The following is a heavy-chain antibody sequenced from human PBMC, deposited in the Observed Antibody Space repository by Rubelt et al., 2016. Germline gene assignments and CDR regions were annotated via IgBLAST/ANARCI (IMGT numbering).Heavy chain of an antibody. CDR2: ISESGGGT. D-gene: IGHD5-18*01. V-gene: IGHV3-23*01. J-gene: IGHJ4*02. CDR3: ARLPQGSYGWVDY. Sequence: GLEWVSTISESGGGTYYADSVKGRFTISRDNSKNTLYLQMNSLRAEDTALYYCARLPQGSYGWVDYWGQGTLVTVSS.